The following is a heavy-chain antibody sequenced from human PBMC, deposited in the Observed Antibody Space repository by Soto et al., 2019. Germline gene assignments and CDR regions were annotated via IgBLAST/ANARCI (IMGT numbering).Heavy chain of an antibody. CDR2: ISGSGGST. CDR3: AKAGERGYSYGYSDY. J-gene: IGHJ4*02. Sequence: GGSLRLSCSASGFTFSSYAMSWFRQAPGKGLEWVSAISGSGGSTYYADSVKGRFTISRDNSKNTLYLQMNSLRAEDTAVYYCAKAGERGYSYGYSDYWGQGTLVTVSS. CDR1: GFTFSSYA. V-gene: IGHV3-23*01. D-gene: IGHD5-18*01.